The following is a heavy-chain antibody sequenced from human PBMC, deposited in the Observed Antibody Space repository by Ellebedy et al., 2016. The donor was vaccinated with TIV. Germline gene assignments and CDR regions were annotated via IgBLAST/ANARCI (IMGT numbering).Heavy chain of an antibody. CDR3: TAESLCGGDCSSFDY. CDR1: GFTFSNAW. Sequence: GESLKISCAASGFTFSNAWMTWVRQAPGKGLEWVGRIKSNSDGGTPDYAAPVKGRFTISRDDSINTLFLQMNSLKTEDTAVYYCTAESLCGGDCSSFDYWGQGTLVTVSS. D-gene: IGHD2-21*01. J-gene: IGHJ4*02. V-gene: IGHV3-15*01. CDR2: IKSNSDGGTP.